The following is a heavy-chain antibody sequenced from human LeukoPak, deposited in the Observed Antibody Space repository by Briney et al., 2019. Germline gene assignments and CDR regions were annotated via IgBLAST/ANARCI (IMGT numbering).Heavy chain of an antibody. CDR1: GFSFSVYE. D-gene: IGHD1-26*01. CDR2: LSSSGNA. Sequence: GGSLRLSCAASGFSFSVYEMNWVRQAPGKGLEWVSYLSSSGNAYYADSVKGRFTISRDNSKNSLYLQMTSLRVEDTAVYYCASGRGSYSPDYWGQGTLVTVSS. J-gene: IGHJ4*02. CDR3: ASGRGSYSPDY. V-gene: IGHV3-48*03.